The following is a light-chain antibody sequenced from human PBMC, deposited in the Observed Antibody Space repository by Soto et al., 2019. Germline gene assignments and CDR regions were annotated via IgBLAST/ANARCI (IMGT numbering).Light chain of an antibody. CDR2: EVS. J-gene: IGLJ1*01. CDR1: SSDVGSYNL. V-gene: IGLV2-23*02. CDR3: CSYAGSYYV. Sequence: QSALTQPAPVSGSPGQSITISCTGTSSDVGSYNLVSWYQQHPGKAPKLMIYEVSKRSSGVSNRFSGSKSGNTASLTISGLQAEDEADYYCCSYAGSYYVFGTGNKVTVL.